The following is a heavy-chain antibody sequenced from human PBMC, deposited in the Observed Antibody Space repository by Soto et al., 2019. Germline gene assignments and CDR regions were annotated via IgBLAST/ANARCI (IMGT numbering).Heavy chain of an antibody. CDR2: VSHDGRNT. CDR1: GFTFSDYA. J-gene: IGHJ4*02. D-gene: IGHD6-19*01. CDR3: AKGGRQWLVTSDFNY. V-gene: IGHV3-30*18. Sequence: VPLVESGGGVVQPGRSLRLSCAASGFTFSDYAMHWVRQAPGKGLEWVAVVSHDGRNTHYADSVKGRFTISRDSSKNTVALEVTSLRAEDTAVYYCAKGGRQWLVTSDFNYWGQGALVTVSS.